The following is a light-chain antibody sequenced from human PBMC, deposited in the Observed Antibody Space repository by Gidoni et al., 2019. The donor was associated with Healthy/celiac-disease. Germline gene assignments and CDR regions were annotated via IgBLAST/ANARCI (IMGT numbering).Light chain of an antibody. J-gene: IGKJ2*02. CDR1: QSISSW. V-gene: IGKV1-5*03. Sequence: DIQMTQSPSTLSASVGDRVTITCRASQSISSWLDWYQQKPGKAPKLLIYKASSLESGVPSRFSGSGSGTEFTLTISSLQPDDFATYYCQQYYSYSWTFXQXTKLEIK. CDR2: KAS. CDR3: QQYYSYSWT.